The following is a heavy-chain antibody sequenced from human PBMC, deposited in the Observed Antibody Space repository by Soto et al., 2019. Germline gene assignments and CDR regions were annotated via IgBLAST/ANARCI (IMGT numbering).Heavy chain of an antibody. CDR1: VYNFISYW. D-gene: IGHD3-10*01. V-gene: IGHV5-51*01. CDR2: IYPGDSDA. J-gene: IGHJ4*02. CDR3: ARQAYSGSGSYRDS. Sequence: PGESLKISCKASVYNFISYWVAWVRQVPGKGLEWMGIIYPGDSDATYSPSFEGQVTLSVDKSITTAYLQWISLKDSDTAIYYCARQAYSGSGSYRDSWGQGTLVTVSS.